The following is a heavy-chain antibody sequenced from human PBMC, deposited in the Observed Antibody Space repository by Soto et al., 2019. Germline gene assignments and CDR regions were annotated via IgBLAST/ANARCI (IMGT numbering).Heavy chain of an antibody. Sequence: PGGALRLSCAASVFTFSSYDMPWIRQATEKGLERVTAIGTAGDTYYPGSVKGRFTISRENAKNSLYLQMNSLRAEDTAVYYCARGRYDFWSGYYTGNPPYYFDYWGQGTLVTVSS. V-gene: IGHV3-13*01. CDR1: VFTFSSYD. D-gene: IGHD3-3*01. J-gene: IGHJ4*02. CDR3: ARGRYDFWSGYYTGNPPYYFDY. CDR2: IGTAGDT.